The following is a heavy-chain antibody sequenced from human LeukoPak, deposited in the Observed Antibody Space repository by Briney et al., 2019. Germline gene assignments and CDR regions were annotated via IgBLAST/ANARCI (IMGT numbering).Heavy chain of an antibody. CDR3: ARQVDTAMVTVDY. Sequence: GESLKISCKASGYSFTSYWIGWVRQMPGKGLEWMGIIYPGDSDTRYSPSFQGQVTISADKSISTAYLQWSSLKASDTAMYYCARQVDTAMVTVDYWGQGTLVTVSS. D-gene: IGHD5-18*01. J-gene: IGHJ4*02. V-gene: IGHV5-51*01. CDR1: GYSFTSYW. CDR2: IYPGDSDT.